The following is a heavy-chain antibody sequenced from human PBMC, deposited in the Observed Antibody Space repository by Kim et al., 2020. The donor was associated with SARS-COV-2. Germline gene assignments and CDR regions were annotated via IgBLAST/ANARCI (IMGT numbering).Heavy chain of an antibody. V-gene: IGHV4-59*11. CDR2: IFYSGST. CDR3: ARVRYYYLSGIYLYASDV. Sequence: SETLSLTCSVSGGSISSHYWSWLRQPPGKGLEWIGYIFYSGSTNYNPSLKSRGTISIDTSKNQFSLRVSSVTAADTAVYYCARVRYYYLSGIYLYASDVWGQGTTVTVSS. D-gene: IGHD3-10*01. CDR1: GGSISSHY. J-gene: IGHJ6*02.